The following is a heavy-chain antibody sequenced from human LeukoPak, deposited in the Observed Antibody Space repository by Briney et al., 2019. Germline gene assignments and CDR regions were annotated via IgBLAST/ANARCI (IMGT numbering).Heavy chain of an antibody. CDR1: GGTFSSYA. CDR3: AICSGGSCYRFDY. J-gene: IGHJ4*02. CDR2: IIPILDIA. Sequence: SVKVSCKASGGTFSSYAISWVRQAPGQGLEWMGRIIPILDIANYAQKFQGRVTITADKSTSTAYMELSSLRSEDTAVYYCAICSGGSCYRFDYWGQGTLVTVSS. D-gene: IGHD2-15*01. V-gene: IGHV1-69*04.